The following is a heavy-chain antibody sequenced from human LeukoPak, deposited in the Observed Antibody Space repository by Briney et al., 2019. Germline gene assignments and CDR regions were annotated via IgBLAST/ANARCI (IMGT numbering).Heavy chain of an antibody. V-gene: IGHV4-39*07. Sequence: SGTLSLTYTVSGGSISSGSHHWGWIRQPPGKGLEWMASISNSGSPYYKSSLKSRVTISIDTSKNQFSLKLSSVTAADTAVYYCARGIGGYGLDYWGQGTLVTVSS. D-gene: IGHD3-10*01. CDR3: ARGIGGYGLDY. CDR2: ISNSGSP. J-gene: IGHJ4*02. CDR1: GGSISSGSHH.